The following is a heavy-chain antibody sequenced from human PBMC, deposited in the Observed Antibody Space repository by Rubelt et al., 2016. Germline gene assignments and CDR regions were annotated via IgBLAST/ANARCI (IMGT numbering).Heavy chain of an antibody. J-gene: IGHJ4*02. CDR2: TYGGGST. CDR3: ARDSPSGYSTT. V-gene: IGHV3-66*01. D-gene: IGHD6-13*01. CDR1: GFTVSNNY. Sequence: EVQLVESGGGLVQPGGSLRLSCAASGFTVSNNYMSWVRQAPGKGLEWVSLTYGGGSTYYADSVKGRFTISRDNSKNTLYLQMNSLRAEDTALYYCARDSPSGYSTTWGQGTLVTVSS.